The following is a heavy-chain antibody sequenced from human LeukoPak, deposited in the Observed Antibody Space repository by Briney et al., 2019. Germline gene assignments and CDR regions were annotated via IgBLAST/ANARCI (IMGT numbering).Heavy chain of an antibody. CDR1: GFTLSDYA. J-gene: IGHJ4*02. V-gene: IGHV3-21*01. Sequence: GGSLRLSCAASGFTLSDYALNCVRQAPGKGLEWISSITGSSYNKYYAESLKGRVTISRDNAKNSLYLQMDSLRAEDTAVYYCGVGASSAFEFDYWGQGTLVTVSS. D-gene: IGHD1-26*01. CDR3: GVGASSAFEFDY. CDR2: ITGSSYNK.